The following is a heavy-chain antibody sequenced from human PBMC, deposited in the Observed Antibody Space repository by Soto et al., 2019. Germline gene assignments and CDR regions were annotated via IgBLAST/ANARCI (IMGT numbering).Heavy chain of an antibody. Sequence: GGSLRLSCAASGFTFSSYGMHWVRQAPGKGLEWVAVISYDGSNKYYADSVKGRFTISRDNSKNTLYLQMNSLRAEDTVVYYCEKGWELLHYYYGMDVWGQGTTVTVSS. CDR1: GFTFSSYG. CDR3: EKGWELLHYYYGMDV. D-gene: IGHD1-26*01. J-gene: IGHJ6*02. V-gene: IGHV3-30*18. CDR2: ISYDGSNK.